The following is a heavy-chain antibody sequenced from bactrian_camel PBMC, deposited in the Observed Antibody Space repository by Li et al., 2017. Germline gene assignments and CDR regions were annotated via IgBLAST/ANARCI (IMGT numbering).Heavy chain of an antibody. J-gene: IGHJ4*01. CDR1: GFIFSNYA. CDR3: ALAKPGAHYSGGYYPGH. D-gene: IGHD2*01. Sequence: VQLVESGGGLVQPGGSLRLSCAPSGFIFSNYAMSWVRQAPGKELEWVSTINSGGGNQYYSDPVKGRFTISRDNAKNTLSLQLNSLKSDDTAMYYCALAKPGAHYSGGYYPGHWGQGTQVTVS. V-gene: IGHV3S31*01. CDR2: INSGGGNQ.